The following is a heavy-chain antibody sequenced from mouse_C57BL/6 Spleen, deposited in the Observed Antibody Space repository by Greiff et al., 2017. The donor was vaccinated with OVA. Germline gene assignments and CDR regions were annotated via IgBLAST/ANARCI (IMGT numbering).Heavy chain of an antibody. V-gene: IGHV1-81*01. Sequence: QVQLKQSGAELAQPGASVKLSCKASGYTFTSYWISWVKQSTGQGLEWIGEINPRSGNTYYNQKFKDKATLTADKSSSTAYMQLRSLTSEDSAVYSCARYQTSKVVGDWGQGTLVTVSA. CDR1: GYTFTSYW. D-gene: IGHD1-1*01. J-gene: IGHJ3*01. CDR3: ARYQTSKVVGD. CDR2: INPRSGNT.